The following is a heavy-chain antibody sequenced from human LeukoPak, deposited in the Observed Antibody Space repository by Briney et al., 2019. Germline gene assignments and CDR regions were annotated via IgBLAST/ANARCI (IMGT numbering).Heavy chain of an antibody. CDR3: ARGPPLFDP. CDR1: GFSFSDYT. V-gene: IGHV3-48*04. J-gene: IGHJ5*02. Sequence: GGCLRLTCAASGFSFSDYTMNWVRQAPGKGLEWVSYIIISSNTIYYADSVKGRFTISRDNAKNSLYLQMNSLRAEDTAVYYCARGPPLFDPWGQGTLVTVSS. CDR2: IIISSNTI.